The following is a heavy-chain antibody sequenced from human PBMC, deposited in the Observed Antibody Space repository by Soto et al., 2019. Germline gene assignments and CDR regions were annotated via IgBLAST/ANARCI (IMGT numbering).Heavy chain of an antibody. D-gene: IGHD3-3*01. J-gene: IGHJ6*03. V-gene: IGHV1-8*01. CDR2: MNPNSGNT. CDR3: ARVYYDFWSGYYPNYYYYYMDV. Sequence: ASVKVSCKASGYTFTSYDINWVRQATGQGLEWMGWMNPNSGNTGYAQKFQGRVTMTRNTSISTAYMELSSLRSEDTAVYYCARVYYDFWSGYYPNYYYYYMDVWGKGTTVTVSS. CDR1: GYTFTSYD.